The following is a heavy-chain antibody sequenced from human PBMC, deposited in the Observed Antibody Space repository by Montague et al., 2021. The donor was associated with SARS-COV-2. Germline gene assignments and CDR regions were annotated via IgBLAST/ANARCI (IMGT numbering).Heavy chain of an antibody. CDR2: VSNEDSNN. CDR3: ARESASVHDGWYFDY. Sequence: SLRLSCAASGFYFNYAIHWVLQAAGKGLEEGALVSNEDSNNHYAESAKGRFTVTRDNSKNTLYLQMNSLRTEDTAVYYCARESASVHDGWYFDYWGPGTLVTVSS. D-gene: IGHD6-19*01. CDR1: GFYFNYA. V-gene: IGHV3-30*04. J-gene: IGHJ4*02.